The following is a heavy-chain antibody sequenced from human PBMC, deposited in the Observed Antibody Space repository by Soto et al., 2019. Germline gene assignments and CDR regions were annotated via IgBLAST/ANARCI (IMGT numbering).Heavy chain of an antibody. CDR3: ARARGISWYNWFDP. J-gene: IGHJ5*02. CDR2: IIVLFGTT. Sequence: QVQLVQSGAEVKKPGSSVKVSCKASGGTFSNYAISWVRQAPGQGLEWMGGIIVLFGTTNYAQKFRGRLTVTADESTSTVYMELGSLRFNDTAIYYCARARGISWYNWFDPWGQGTLVTVSS. CDR1: GGTFSNYA. D-gene: IGHD6-13*01. V-gene: IGHV1-69*01.